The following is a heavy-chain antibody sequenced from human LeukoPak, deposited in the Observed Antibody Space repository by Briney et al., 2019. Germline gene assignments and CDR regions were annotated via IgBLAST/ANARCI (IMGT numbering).Heavy chain of an antibody. CDR3: ARAHFGDLLNDAFDI. CDR2: ISSSSTYI. CDR1: GFTFSSYG. V-gene: IGHV3-21*01. D-gene: IGHD3-10*01. Sequence: GGSLRLSCAASGFTFSSYGMNWVRQAPGKGLEWVSSISSSSTYIYHADSVKGRFTISRDNAKNSLYLQMYSLRAEDTAVYYCARAHFGDLLNDAFDIWGQGTMVTVSS. J-gene: IGHJ3*02.